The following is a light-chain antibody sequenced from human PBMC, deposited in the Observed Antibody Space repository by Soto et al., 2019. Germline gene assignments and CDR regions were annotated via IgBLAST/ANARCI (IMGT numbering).Light chain of an antibody. CDR1: QSVSSN. J-gene: IGKJ2*03. CDR3: QQRSNWAYS. Sequence: EIVLTQSPATLSLSPGERATLSCRASQSVSSNLAWYQQKPGQAPRLLIYDASNRATGIPARFSGSGSRTDFTLTISSLEPEDIAVYYCQQRSNWAYSFGQGTKLEIK. CDR2: DAS. V-gene: IGKV3-11*01.